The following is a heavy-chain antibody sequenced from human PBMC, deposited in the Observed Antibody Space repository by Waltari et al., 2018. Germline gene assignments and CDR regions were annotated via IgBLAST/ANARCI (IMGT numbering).Heavy chain of an antibody. Sequence: QVQLVESGGGVVQPGGSLRLSCAASGFTFSSYGMHWVRQAPGKVRELVAFIRYDGSNKYYADSVKGRFTISRDNSKNTLYLQMNSLRAEDTAVYYCAKDSSGLDYWGQGTLVTVSS. CDR3: AKDSSGLDY. J-gene: IGHJ4*02. CDR2: IRYDGSNK. D-gene: IGHD6-19*01. CDR1: GFTFSSYG. V-gene: IGHV3-30*02.